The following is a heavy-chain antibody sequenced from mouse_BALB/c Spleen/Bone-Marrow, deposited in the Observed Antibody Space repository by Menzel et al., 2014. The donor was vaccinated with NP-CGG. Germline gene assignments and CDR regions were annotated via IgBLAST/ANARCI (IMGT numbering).Heavy chain of an antibody. V-gene: IGHV1-69*02. D-gene: IGHD2-4*01. CDR2: IDPSDSET. CDR3: ARFPIYYDSGGAMDY. Sequence: VQLQQSGAELVKPGAPVKLSCKASGYTFTSYWMNWVKQRPGRGLEWIGRIDPSDSETHYNQKFKDKATLTVDKSSSTAYIQLSSLTSEDSAVYYCARFPIYYDSGGAMDYWGQGTSVTVSP. J-gene: IGHJ4*01. CDR1: GYTFTSYW.